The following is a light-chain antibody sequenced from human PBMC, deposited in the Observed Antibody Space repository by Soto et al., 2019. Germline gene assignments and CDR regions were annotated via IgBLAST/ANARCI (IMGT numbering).Light chain of an antibody. V-gene: IGKV3-11*01. J-gene: IGKJ4*01. Sequence: IVLTQSPATLSLSPGERATLSCRASQRVSSYLAWYQQRPGQAPRLLIYDASSRATGIPARFSGSGFGTDFTLTIASLEPEDFAVYYCQQRSNWPLTFGGGTKVAIK. CDR1: QRVSSY. CDR3: QQRSNWPLT. CDR2: DAS.